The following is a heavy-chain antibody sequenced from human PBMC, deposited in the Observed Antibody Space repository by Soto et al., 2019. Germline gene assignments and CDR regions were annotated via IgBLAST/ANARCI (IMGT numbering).Heavy chain of an antibody. Sequence: QVRLEQSGGEVKKPGSSVKVSCRVSGGIFSDYAVSWVRQAPGQGLQWVGGIIPKFGTAKYARKFEDRVTLTADESTSTVYMEINNLRSEDTALYYCARDKLSSLVVETPHLFDSWGQGTLLTVSS. CDR2: IIPKFGTA. V-gene: IGHV1-69*12. D-gene: IGHD2-21*01. CDR1: GGIFSDYA. CDR3: ARDKLSSLVVETPHLFDS. J-gene: IGHJ5*01.